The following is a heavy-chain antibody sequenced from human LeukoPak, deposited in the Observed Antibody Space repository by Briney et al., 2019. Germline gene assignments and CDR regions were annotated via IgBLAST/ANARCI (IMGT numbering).Heavy chain of an antibody. V-gene: IGHV3-21*01. CDR1: GFTFSNYS. CDR2: ITSSSSYI. Sequence: PGGSLRLSCAASGFTFSNYSMNWVRQAPGKGLEWVSSITSSSSYIYYADSVKGRFTISRDNAKNSLYLQMNSLRAEDTAVYYCARVVFCRSTSCLSHYFHYWGRGTLVTVSS. J-gene: IGHJ4*02. CDR3: ARVVFCRSTSCLSHYFHY. D-gene: IGHD2-2*01.